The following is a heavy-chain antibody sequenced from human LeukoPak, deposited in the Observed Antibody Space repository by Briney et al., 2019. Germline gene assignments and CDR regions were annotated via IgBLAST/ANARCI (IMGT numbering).Heavy chain of an antibody. CDR2: ISSSSSYI. Sequence: PGGSLRLSCAASAFTFSSYSMNWVRQAPGKGLEWVSSISSSSSYIYYADSVKGRFTISRDNAKNSLYLQMNSLRAEDTAVYYCASCIVGATWRQFYVNDAFDIWGQGTMVTVSS. J-gene: IGHJ3*02. CDR3: ASCIVGATWRQFYVNDAFDI. CDR1: AFTFSSYS. D-gene: IGHD1-26*01. V-gene: IGHV3-21*01.